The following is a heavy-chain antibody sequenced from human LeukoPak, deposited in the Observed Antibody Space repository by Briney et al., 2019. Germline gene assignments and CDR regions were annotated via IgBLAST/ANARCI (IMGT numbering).Heavy chain of an antibody. CDR1: GFTFSSYS. V-gene: IGHV3-48*01. D-gene: IGHD3-10*01. Sequence: GGSLRLSCAASGFTFSSYSMNWVRQAPGKGLEWVSYISSSSSTIYYADSVKGRFTISRDNAKNSLYLQMNSLRAEDTAVYYCARVRTGGSGSYPYYFDYWGQGTLVTVSS. CDR3: ARVRTGGSGSYPYYFDY. CDR2: ISSSSSTI. J-gene: IGHJ4*02.